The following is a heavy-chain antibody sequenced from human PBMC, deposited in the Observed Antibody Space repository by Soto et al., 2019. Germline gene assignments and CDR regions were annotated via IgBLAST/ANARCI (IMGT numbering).Heavy chain of an antibody. J-gene: IGHJ4*02. CDR3: ARDPGFY. Sequence: EVQLVESGGGLVQPGGSLRLSCAVSGFTVSRNSLSWVRQAPGKGLEWVSVIYTGGSTYYADSVKGRFTISRDNSKNTLYLQMNSLRAEDTAVYYWARDPGFYWGRGTLVTVSS. CDR2: IYTGGST. CDR1: GFTVSRNS. V-gene: IGHV3-66*01.